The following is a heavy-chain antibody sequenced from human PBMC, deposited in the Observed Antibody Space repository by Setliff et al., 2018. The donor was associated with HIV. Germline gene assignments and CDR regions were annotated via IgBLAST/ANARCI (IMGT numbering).Heavy chain of an antibody. J-gene: IGHJ4*02. CDR3: AGFSYNFWVYRFDH. CDR2: IYYSGST. CDR1: GGSTTSGGYY. D-gene: IGHD3-3*01. V-gene: IGHV4-31*03. Sequence: ASETLSLTCSVSGGSTTSGGYYWSWIRRHPGKGLEYIGYIYYSGSTYYNPSLKSRVTMSIDTSTQQFFLNVTSVTAADTAVYYCAGFSYNFWVYRFDHWGQGALVTVSA.